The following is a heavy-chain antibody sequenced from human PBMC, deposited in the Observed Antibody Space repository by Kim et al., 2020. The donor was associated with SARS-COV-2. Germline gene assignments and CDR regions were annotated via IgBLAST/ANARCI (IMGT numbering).Heavy chain of an antibody. J-gene: IGHJ6*02. Sequence: GGSLRLSCAASGFTFSSYAMSWVRQAPGKGLEWVSASSGSGGSTYYADSVKGRFTISRDNSKNTLYLQMNSLRAEDTAVYYCASCFRAYYYYGMDVWGQGTPVTVSS. D-gene: IGHD3-16*01. CDR2: SSGSGGST. V-gene: IGHV3-23*01. CDR1: GFTFSSYA. CDR3: ASCFRAYYYYGMDV.